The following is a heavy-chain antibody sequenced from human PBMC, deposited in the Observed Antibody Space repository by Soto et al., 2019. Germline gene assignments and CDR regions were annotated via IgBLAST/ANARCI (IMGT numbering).Heavy chain of an antibody. CDR2: IYYSGST. Sequence: SETLSLTCTVSGGSISSYYWSWIRQPPGKGLEWIGYIYYSGSTNYNPSLKSRVTISVDTSKNQFSLKLSSVTAADTAVYYCARAYGGKRNYYYGMDVWGQGTTVTVSS. CDR3: ARAYGGKRNYYYGMDV. D-gene: IGHD3-16*01. V-gene: IGHV4-59*01. J-gene: IGHJ6*02. CDR1: GGSISSYY.